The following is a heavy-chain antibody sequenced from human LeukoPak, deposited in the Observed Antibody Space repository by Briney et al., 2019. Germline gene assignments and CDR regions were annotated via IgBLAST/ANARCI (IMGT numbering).Heavy chain of an antibody. D-gene: IGHD3-10*01. CDR3: ARGEAGAFDI. CDR1: GGTFSSYA. V-gene: IGHV1-69*05. Sequence: SVKVSCKASGGTFSSYAISWVRQAPGQGLEWMGRIIPIFGTANYAQKFQGRVTITTDESTSTAYMELSSLRSGDTAVYYCARGEAGAFDIWGQGTMVTVSS. CDR2: IIPIFGTA. J-gene: IGHJ3*02.